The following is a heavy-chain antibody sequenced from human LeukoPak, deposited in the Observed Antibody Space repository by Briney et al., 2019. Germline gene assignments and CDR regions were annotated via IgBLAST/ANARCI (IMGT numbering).Heavy chain of an antibody. J-gene: IGHJ4*02. V-gene: IGHV1-69*05. CDR1: EGTFSSYA. CDR3: ASVISGSGSYYQSLDY. Sequence: ASVKVSCKASEGTFSSYAISWVRQAPGQGLEWMGRIIPIFGTANYAQKFQGRVTITTDESTSTAYMELSSLRSEDTAVYYCASVISGSGSYYQSLDYWGQGTLVTVSS. CDR2: IIPIFGTA. D-gene: IGHD3-10*01.